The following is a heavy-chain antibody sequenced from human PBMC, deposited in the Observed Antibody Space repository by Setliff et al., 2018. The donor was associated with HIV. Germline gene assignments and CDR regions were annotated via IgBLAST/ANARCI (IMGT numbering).Heavy chain of an antibody. D-gene: IGHD2-21*01. V-gene: IGHV3-73*01. CDR3: AASADGDCATTSCTNWFDP. CDR1: GYTFTGHY. CDR2: IKTQPSNYAT. Sequence: KVSCKASGYTFTGHYIHWVRRASGKGLEWVGRIKTQPSNYATAYGASMEGRFTISRDDSKSTAYLQLSSLKVDDTAMYFCAASADGDCATTSCTNWFDPWGQGTLVTVSS. J-gene: IGHJ5*02.